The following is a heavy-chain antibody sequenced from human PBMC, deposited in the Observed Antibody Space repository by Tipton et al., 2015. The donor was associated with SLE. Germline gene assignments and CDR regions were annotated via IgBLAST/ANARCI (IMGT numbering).Heavy chain of an antibody. V-gene: IGHV4-59*11. D-gene: IGHD6-19*01. CDR1: GGSISSHY. CDR2: IYYSGST. Sequence: LRLSCTVSGGSISSHYWSWIRQPPGKGLEWIGYIYYSGSTNYNPSLKSRVTISVDTSKNQFSLKLSSVTAADTAVYYCARDPPSGADAFDIWGQGTMVTVSS. CDR3: ARDPPSGADAFDI. J-gene: IGHJ3*02.